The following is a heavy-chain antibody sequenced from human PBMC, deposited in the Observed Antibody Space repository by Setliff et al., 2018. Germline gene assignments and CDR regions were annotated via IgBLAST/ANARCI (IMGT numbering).Heavy chain of an antibody. V-gene: IGHV5-51*01. CDR3: ARVSCSGRDCSRPPPYYFDY. CDR2: IFPGNSDT. CDR1: GYSFSSYW. Sequence: PGESLKISCKGSGYSFSSYWIGWVRQMPGKGLEWMGIIFPGNSDTRYSPSFQGQVTISADKSISTAYLQWSSLKASDTAMYYCARVSCSGRDCSRPPPYYFDYWGQGTLVTVSS. J-gene: IGHJ4*02. D-gene: IGHD2-21*02.